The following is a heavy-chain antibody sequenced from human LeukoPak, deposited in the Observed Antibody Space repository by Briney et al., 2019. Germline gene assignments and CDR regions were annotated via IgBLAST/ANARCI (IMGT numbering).Heavy chain of an antibody. J-gene: IGHJ5*02. V-gene: IGHV1-18*01. Sequence: ASVKVSCKASGYIFTSYGISWVRQAPGQGLEWMGWISAYNGNTKYAQKFQGRVTMTTDTSTNTAYMELRSLRSDDTAVYYCARRSSSWEWFDPWGQGTLVTVSS. CDR1: GYIFTSYG. CDR3: ARRSSSWEWFDP. D-gene: IGHD6-13*01. CDR2: ISAYNGNT.